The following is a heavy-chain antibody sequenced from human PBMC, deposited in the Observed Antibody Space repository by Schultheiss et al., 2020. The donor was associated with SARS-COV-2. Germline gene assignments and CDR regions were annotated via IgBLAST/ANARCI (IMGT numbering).Heavy chain of an antibody. D-gene: IGHD3-3*01. V-gene: IGHV3-74*01. CDR3: AKTYYDFWSGYSKGYYYYGMDV. CDR1: GFTFSSYW. CDR2: INSDGSTT. J-gene: IGHJ6*02. Sequence: GGSLRLSCAASGFTFSSYWMHWVRQAPGKGLEWVGRINSDGSTTNYADSVKGRFTISRDNAKNMMYLQMNSLRAEDTAVYYCAKTYYDFWSGYSKGYYYYGMDVWGQGTTVTVSS.